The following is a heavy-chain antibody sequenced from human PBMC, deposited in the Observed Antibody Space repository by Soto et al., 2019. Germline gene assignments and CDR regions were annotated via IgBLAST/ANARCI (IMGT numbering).Heavy chain of an antibody. D-gene: IGHD6-6*01. CDR1: GYTFTGYY. CDR2: ITPNSGGT. Sequence: QVQLVQSGAEVKKPGASVKVSCKASGYTFTGYYMHWVRQAPGQGLEWMGWITPNSGGTNYAQKFQGRVTMTRDTSISTAYMELSRLRSDDTAVYYCARLTEYSSSSRGYYYYGMDVWGQGTTVTVSS. CDR3: ARLTEYSSSSRGYYYYGMDV. J-gene: IGHJ6*02. V-gene: IGHV1-2*02.